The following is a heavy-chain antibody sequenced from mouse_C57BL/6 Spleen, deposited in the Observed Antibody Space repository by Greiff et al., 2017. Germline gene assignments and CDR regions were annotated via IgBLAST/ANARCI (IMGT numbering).Heavy chain of an antibody. CDR3: ASPYYYGSSH. CDR2: INPNNGGT. J-gene: IGHJ4*01. V-gene: IGHV1-26*01. CDR1: GYTFTDYY. D-gene: IGHD1-1*01. Sequence: EVKLEESGPELVKPGASVKISCKASGYTFTDYYMNWVKQSHGKSLEWIGDINPNNGGTSYNQKFKGKATLTVDKSSSTAYMELRSLTSEDSAVYYCASPYYYGSSHWGQGTSVTVSS.